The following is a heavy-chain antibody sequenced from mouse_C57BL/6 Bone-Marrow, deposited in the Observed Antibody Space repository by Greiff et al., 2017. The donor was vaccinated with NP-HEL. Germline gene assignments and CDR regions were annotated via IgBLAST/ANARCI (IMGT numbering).Heavy chain of an antibody. V-gene: IGHV1-26*01. Sequence: EVQLQQSGPELVKPGASVKISCKASGYTFTDYYMNWVKQSHGKSLEWIGDINPNNGGTSYNQKFKGKATLTVDKSSSTAYMELRSLTSEDSAVYYCARGGIYSNTNRYYAMDYWGQGTSVTVSS. CDR3: ARGGIYSNTNRYYAMDY. CDR1: GYTFTDYY. CDR2: INPNNGGT. D-gene: IGHD2-5*01. J-gene: IGHJ4*01.